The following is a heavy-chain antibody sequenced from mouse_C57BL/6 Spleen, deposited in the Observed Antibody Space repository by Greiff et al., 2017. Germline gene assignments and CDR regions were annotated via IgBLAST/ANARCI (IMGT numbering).Heavy chain of an antibody. V-gene: IGHV6-3*01. Sequence: EVKVVESGGGLVQPGGSMKLSCVASGFTFSNYWMNWVRQSPEKGLEWVAQIRLKSDNYATHYAESVKGRFTISRDDSKSSVYLQMNNLRAEDTGIYYCTTFWDVDYWGQGTTLTVSS. CDR3: TTFWDVDY. CDR2: IRLKSDNYAT. CDR1: GFTFSNYW. D-gene: IGHD4-1*01. J-gene: IGHJ2*01.